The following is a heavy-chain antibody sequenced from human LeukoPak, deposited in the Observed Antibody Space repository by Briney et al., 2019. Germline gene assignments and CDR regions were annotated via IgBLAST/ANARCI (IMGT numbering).Heavy chain of an antibody. CDR1: GYTFTGYY. V-gene: IGHV1-2*02. J-gene: IGHJ5*02. CDR3: ARGHFIVVVPAATYNWFDP. Sequence: GASAKVSCKASGYTFTGYYMHWVRQAPGQGLEWMGWINPNSGGTNYAQKFQGRVTMTRDTSISTAYMELSRLRSDDTAVYYCARGHFIVVVPAATYNWFDPWGQGTLVTVSS. CDR2: INPNSGGT. D-gene: IGHD2-2*01.